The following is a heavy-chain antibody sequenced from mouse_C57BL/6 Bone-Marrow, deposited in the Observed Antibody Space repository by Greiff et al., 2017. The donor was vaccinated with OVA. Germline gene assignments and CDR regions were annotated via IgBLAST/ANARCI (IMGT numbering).Heavy chain of an antibody. CDR2: FYPGSGSI. V-gene: IGHV1-62-2*01. D-gene: IGHD2-12*01. CDR1: GYTFTEYT. Sequence: QVQLQQSGAELVKPGASVKLSCKASGYTFTEYTIHWVKQRSGQGLEWIGWFYPGSGSIKYNEKFKDKATLTADKSSSTVYMELSRLTSADSAIYFCARHEEWYSYDDRYDFDYWGQGTTLTVSS. J-gene: IGHJ2*01. CDR3: ARHEEWYSYDDRYDFDY.